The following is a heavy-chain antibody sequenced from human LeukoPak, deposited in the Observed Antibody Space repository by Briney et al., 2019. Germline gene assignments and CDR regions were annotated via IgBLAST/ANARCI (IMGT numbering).Heavy chain of an antibody. J-gene: IGHJ6*03. CDR2: IYTSGST. D-gene: IGHD3-9*01. CDR1: GGSISSGSYY. CDR3: ARDRRDYDILTGYHHYYYMDV. V-gene: IGHV4-61*02. Sequence: PSETLSLTCTVSGGSISSGSYYWSWIRQPAGKGLEWIGRIYTSGSTNYNPSLKSRVTISVDTSKNQFSLKLSSVTAADTAVYYCARDRRDYDILTGYHHYYYMDVWGKGTTVTISS.